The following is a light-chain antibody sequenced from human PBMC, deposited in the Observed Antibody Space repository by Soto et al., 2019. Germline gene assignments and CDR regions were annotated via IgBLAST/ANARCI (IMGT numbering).Light chain of an antibody. V-gene: IGKV1-6*01. CDR1: QSISDS. J-gene: IGKJ4*01. Sequence: IQMTQSPSTLSTSLGERVTITCRASQSISDSLSWYQQKPWKAPNLLIYAASSLQSGVPSTFSGSGSGTDFTLTISSLQPEDFATYYCLQVYNYPLTFGGGTKVDIK. CDR3: LQVYNYPLT. CDR2: AAS.